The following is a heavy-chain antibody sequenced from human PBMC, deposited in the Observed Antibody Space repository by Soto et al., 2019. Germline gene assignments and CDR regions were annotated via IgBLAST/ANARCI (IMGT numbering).Heavy chain of an antibody. D-gene: IGHD3-22*01. Sequence: SETLCLTCTVSGGSISSSSYYGGWIRQPPGKGLEWIGSIYSSKNTNYNPSLKSRVTISVDTSKNQFSLKLSSVTAADTAVYYCARVGRSSPMIVVPIHYYYGMDVWGQGTTVTVSS. J-gene: IGHJ6*02. CDR2: IYSSKNT. CDR3: ARVGRSSPMIVVPIHYYYGMDV. CDR1: GGSISSSSYY. V-gene: IGHV4-39*07.